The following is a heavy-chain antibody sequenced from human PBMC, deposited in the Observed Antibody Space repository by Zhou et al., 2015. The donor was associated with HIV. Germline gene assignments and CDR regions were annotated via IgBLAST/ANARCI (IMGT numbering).Heavy chain of an antibody. Sequence: QLVQSGAEVQKPGASVKVSCQASGYTFIAYYMHWLRQVPGQGLEWLGMINPGDGSTTYAQKFQGRVSMTSDTSASTVYLELSRLTVNDTAVFYCARVLRAFCRTTTCYAGLDLWGQGSLVTVSS. D-gene: IGHD2-2*01. CDR2: INPGDGST. CDR3: ARVLRAFCRTTTCYAGLDL. J-gene: IGHJ5*02. V-gene: IGHV1-46*01. CDR1: GYTFIAYY.